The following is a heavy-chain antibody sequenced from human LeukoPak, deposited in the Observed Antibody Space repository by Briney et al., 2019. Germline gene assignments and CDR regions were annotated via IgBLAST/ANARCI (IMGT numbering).Heavy chain of an antibody. D-gene: IGHD2-15*01. Sequence: SETLSLTCAVYGGSFSGYYRSWIRQPPGKGLEWIGEINHSGSTNYNPSLKSRVTISVDTSKNQFSLKLSSVTAADTTVYYCARGAGGVDYYYYYYMDVWGKGTTVTVSS. CDR1: GGSFSGYY. CDR2: INHSGST. J-gene: IGHJ6*03. CDR3: ARGAGGVDYYYYYYMDV. V-gene: IGHV4-34*01.